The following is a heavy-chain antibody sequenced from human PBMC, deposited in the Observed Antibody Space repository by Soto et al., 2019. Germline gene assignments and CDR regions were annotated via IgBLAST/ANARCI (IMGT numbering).Heavy chain of an antibody. V-gene: IGHV4-59*08. Sequence: QVQLQESGPGLVKPSETLSLTCTVSGDSISSYYWSWIRQPPGKGLEWIGYIYYSGSTNYNPSLKSRVTISVDTSKNRLSLKLSSVTAADTAVYYCASRRSGGRDFDYWGQGTLVTVSS. CDR1: GDSISSYY. CDR2: IYYSGST. CDR3: ASRRSGGRDFDY. J-gene: IGHJ4*02. D-gene: IGHD2-15*01.